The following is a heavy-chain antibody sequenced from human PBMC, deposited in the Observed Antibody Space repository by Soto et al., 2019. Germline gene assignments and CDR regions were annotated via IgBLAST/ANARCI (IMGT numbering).Heavy chain of an antibody. CDR3: ARDLRYSSGWSGVDDAFDI. J-gene: IGHJ3*02. Sequence: EVQLVESGRGLVQPGGSLRLSCAASGFTVSSNYMSWVRQAPGKGLAWVSVIYSGGSTYYADSVKGRFTISRDNSKNTLYLQMNSLRAEDTAVYYCARDLRYSSGWSGVDDAFDIWGQGTMVTVSS. D-gene: IGHD6-19*01. CDR1: GFTVSSNY. V-gene: IGHV3-66*01. CDR2: IYSGGST.